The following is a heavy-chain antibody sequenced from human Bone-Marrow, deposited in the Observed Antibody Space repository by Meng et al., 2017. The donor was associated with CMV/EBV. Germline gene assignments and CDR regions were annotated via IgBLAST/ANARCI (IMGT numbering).Heavy chain of an antibody. CDR1: AFTFSSYW. Sequence: GGSLRLSCAASAFTFSSYWMSWVRQAPGKGLEWVASINQYGSEEYSVDSVKGRFTISRDNAKNSLYLQMNSLRAEDTAVYYCARALHSSSWYAQSYYYYGMDVWGQGTTVTVSS. CDR2: INQYGSEE. CDR3: ARALHSSSWYAQSYYYYGMDV. J-gene: IGHJ6*02. D-gene: IGHD6-13*01. V-gene: IGHV3-7*01.